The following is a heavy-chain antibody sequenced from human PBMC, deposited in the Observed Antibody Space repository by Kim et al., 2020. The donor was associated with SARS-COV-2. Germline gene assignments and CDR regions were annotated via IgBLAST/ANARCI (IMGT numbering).Heavy chain of an antibody. V-gene: IGHV4-34*01. D-gene: IGHD6-19*01. CDR3: ARGVSNSSAWELDH. Sequence: SETLSLTCAVYGESFSSYYWTWIRQPPGKGLEWIGEGHHSGSTNYNPSLKSRVTITTDTSKNQFSLRLRSLTAADTGFYFCARGVSNSSAWELDHWGRGSLVTVSS. J-gene: IGHJ4*02. CDR2: GHHSGST. CDR1: GESFSSYY.